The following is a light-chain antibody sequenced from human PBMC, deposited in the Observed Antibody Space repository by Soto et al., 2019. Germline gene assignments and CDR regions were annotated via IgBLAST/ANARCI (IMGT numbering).Light chain of an antibody. V-gene: IGLV2-11*01. CDR3: GSYAGSYTLDVV. CDR1: SSDVGGYNY. CDR2: DVS. J-gene: IGLJ2*01. Sequence: QSALTQPRSVSGSPGQSVTISCTGTSSDVGGYNYVSWYQQHPGKAPKLMIYDVSKRPSGVPDRFSGSKSGNTASLTISGLQAEDEADYYCGSYAGSYTLDVVFGGGTKLTVL.